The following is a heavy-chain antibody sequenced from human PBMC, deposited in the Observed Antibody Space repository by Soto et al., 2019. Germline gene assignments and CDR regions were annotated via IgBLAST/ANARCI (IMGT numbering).Heavy chain of an antibody. Sequence: TLSLTCTVSGGSISSGGYYWSWIRQHPGKGLEWIGYIYYSGSTYYNPSLKSRVTISVDTSKNQFSLKLSSVTAADTAVYYCARVSPTRPSIAAAVNWFDPWGQGTLVTVSS. V-gene: IGHV4-31*03. J-gene: IGHJ5*02. CDR3: ARVSPTRPSIAAAVNWFDP. D-gene: IGHD6-13*01. CDR1: GGSISSGGYY. CDR2: IYYSGST.